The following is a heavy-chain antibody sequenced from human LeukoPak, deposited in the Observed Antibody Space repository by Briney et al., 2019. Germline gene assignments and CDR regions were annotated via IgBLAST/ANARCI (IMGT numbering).Heavy chain of an antibody. CDR2: ISYSESA. CDR1: GGSMYSYY. J-gene: IGHJ4*02. V-gene: IGHV4-59*01. D-gene: IGHD5-24*01. Sequence: PSETLSLTCSVPGGSMYSYYWSWIRQPPGKGLEWIGYISYSESARYNPSLRSRVTISIDTSKSQFSLKVSSVTAADSAVYYCARGPDDFDYWGQGILVTVSS. CDR3: ARGPDDFDY.